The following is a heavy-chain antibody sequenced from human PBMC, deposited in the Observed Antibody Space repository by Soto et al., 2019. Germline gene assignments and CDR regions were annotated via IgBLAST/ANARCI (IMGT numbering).Heavy chain of an antibody. V-gene: IGHV3-23*01. Sequence: EVQLLESGGGLVQPGGSLRLSCAASGFTFSSYAMSWVRQAPGKGLEWVSAISGSGGSTYYADSVKGRFTISRDNSKNTLYLQMNSLRAEDTAVYYCAMKPGTDSPSYYYYYMDVWGKGTTVTVSS. J-gene: IGHJ6*03. CDR3: AMKPGTDSPSYYYYYMDV. CDR1: GFTFSSYA. CDR2: ISGSGGST. D-gene: IGHD2-15*01.